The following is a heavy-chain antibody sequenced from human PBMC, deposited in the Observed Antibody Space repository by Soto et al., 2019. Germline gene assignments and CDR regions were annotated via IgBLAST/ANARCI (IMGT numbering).Heavy chain of an antibody. V-gene: IGHV1-18*01. CDR1: GYTFSNYG. D-gene: IGHD1-26*01. CDR2: ISAYNGET. J-gene: IGHJ4*02. CDR3: ARASGTGVGTTSY. Sequence: QVQLVQSGPEVQKPGASAKVSCKASGYTFSNYGISWMRQVPGQGLECMGWISAYNGETKYAHKFQGRVSMTTDTSTNTAYMELGSLRSAATAVYYCARASGTGVGTTSYWGQGTLVTVSS.